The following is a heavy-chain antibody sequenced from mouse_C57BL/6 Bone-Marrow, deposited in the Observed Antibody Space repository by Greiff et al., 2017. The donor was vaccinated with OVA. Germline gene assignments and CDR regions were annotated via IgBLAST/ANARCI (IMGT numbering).Heavy chain of an antibody. CDR3: AIWLGRGGYFDV. CDR2: IHPSDSDT. D-gene: IGHD4-1*01. Sequence: VQLQHPGAELVKPGASVKVSCKASGYTFTSSWMHWVKQRPGQGLEWIGRIHPSDSDTNYNQKFKGKATLTVDKSSSTAYMQLSSLTSEDSAVYYCAIWLGRGGYFDVWGTGTTVTVSS. CDR1: GYTFTSSW. V-gene: IGHV1-74*01. J-gene: IGHJ1*03.